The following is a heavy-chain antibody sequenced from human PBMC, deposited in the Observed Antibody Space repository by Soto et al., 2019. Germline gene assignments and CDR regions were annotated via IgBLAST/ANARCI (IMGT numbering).Heavy chain of an antibody. V-gene: IGHV3-11*01. D-gene: IGHD3-22*01. CDR3: ASMGDYDSSGHDAFDI. CDR1: GFTFSDYY. J-gene: IGHJ3*02. Sequence: KTGGSLRLSCAASGFTFSDYYMSWIRQAPGKGLEWVSYISSSGSTIYYADSVKGRFTISRDNAKNSLYLQMNSLRAEDTAVYYCASMGDYDSSGHDAFDIWGQGTMVTVSS. CDR2: ISSSGSTI.